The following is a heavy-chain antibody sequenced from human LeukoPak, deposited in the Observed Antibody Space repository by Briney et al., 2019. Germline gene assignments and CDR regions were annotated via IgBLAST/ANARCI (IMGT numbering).Heavy chain of an antibody. Sequence: GGSLRPSCAASGFTASNNYMSWGRQAAGKGLEWVSVIFSGGGTYYADSAKGRFTISRDNSKNTLYLQMKSLRPEDTAVYFCATWRVPGYFDYWGQGTLLTVSS. CDR2: IFSGGGT. V-gene: IGHV3-66*01. J-gene: IGHJ4*02. D-gene: IGHD3-10*01. CDR1: GFTASNNY. CDR3: ATWRVPGYFDY.